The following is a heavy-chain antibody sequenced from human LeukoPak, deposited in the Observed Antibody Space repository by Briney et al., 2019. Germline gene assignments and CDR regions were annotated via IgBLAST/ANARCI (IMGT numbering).Heavy chain of an antibody. V-gene: IGHV4-59*12. CDR1: GGSISSYY. CDR2: IYYSGST. D-gene: IGHD2-2*01. J-gene: IGHJ5*02. Sequence: SETLSLTCTVSGGSISSYYWSWIRQPPGEGLEWIGYIYYSGSTNYNPSLKSRVTISVDTSKNQFSLKLSSVTAADTAVYYCARGVQLLTDWFDPWGQGTLVTVSS. CDR3: ARGVQLLTDWFDP.